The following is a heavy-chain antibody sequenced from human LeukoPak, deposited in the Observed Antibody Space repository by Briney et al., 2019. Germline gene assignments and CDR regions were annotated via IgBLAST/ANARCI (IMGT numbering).Heavy chain of an antibody. V-gene: IGHV4-4*07. D-gene: IGHD3-22*01. CDR3: ARYMFPGDSSGYFDTRTFLH. CDR1: GGSISSYY. CDR2: IYTSGST. J-gene: IGHJ4*02. Sequence: SETLSLTCTVSGGSISSYYWSWIRQPAGKGLEWIGRIYTSGSTNYNPSLKSRVTMSVDTSKNQFSLKLSSVTAADTAVYYCARYMFPGDSSGYFDTRTFLHWGQGTLVTVSS.